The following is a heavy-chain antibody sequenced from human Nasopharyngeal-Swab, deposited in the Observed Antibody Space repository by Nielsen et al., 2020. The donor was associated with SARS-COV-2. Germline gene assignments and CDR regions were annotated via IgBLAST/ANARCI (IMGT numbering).Heavy chain of an antibody. V-gene: IGHV3-33*01. J-gene: IGHJ5*02. Sequence: GGSLRLSCAASGFTFSNYAMHWVRQTPGKGLEWVAVIWYDGSQKYYGDSVKGRFTISRDNSKNTVYLQMNSLRAEDTAVYYCARDGVSRDIVVVPAASNWFDPWGQGTLVTVSS. CDR3: ARDGVSRDIVVVPAASNWFDP. D-gene: IGHD2-2*01. CDR1: GFTFSNYA. CDR2: IWYDGSQK.